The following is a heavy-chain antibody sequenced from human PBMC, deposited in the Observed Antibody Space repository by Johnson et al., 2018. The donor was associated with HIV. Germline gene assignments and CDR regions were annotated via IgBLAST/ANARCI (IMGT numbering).Heavy chain of an antibody. CDR1: GFSFSDYF. CDR2: ISSSGTTI. Sequence: QVQLVESGGGLVQPGGSLRLSCAASGFSFSDYFMSWIRQAPGKGLECISYISSSGTTIYYTDSVKGRFTISRDNAKNSLYLQLNSLRAEDTSLYYCARDPPYGGNPSAFDVWGQGTMVTVSS. J-gene: IGHJ3*01. D-gene: IGHD4-23*01. V-gene: IGHV3-11*04. CDR3: ARDPPYGGNPSAFDV.